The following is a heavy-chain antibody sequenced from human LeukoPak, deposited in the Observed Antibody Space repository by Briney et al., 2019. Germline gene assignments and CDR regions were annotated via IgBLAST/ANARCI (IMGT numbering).Heavy chain of an antibody. CDR3: ARDLRDYEAFDI. Sequence: GGSLRLSCAASGFTFSSYSMNWVRQAPGKGLEWVSSTSSSSSYIYYADSVKGRFTISRDNAKNSLYLQMNSLRAEDTAVYYCARDLRDYEAFDIWGQGTMVTVSS. V-gene: IGHV3-21*01. D-gene: IGHD3-16*01. J-gene: IGHJ3*02. CDR2: TSSSSSYI. CDR1: GFTFSSYS.